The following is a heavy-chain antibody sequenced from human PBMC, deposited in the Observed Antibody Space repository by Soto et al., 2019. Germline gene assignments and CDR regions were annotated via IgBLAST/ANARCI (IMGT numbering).Heavy chain of an antibody. V-gene: IGHV1-18*01. CDR2: ISAYNCNT. J-gene: IGHJ4*02. CDR3: ARGSSGYDLNYFDY. D-gene: IGHD5-12*01. Sequence: GASVKVSCKASGYTFTSYGISWVRPAPGQGLERMGWISAYNCNTNYAQKLQGRVTMTTDTSTSTAYMELRSLRSDDTSVYYCARGSSGYDLNYFDYWGQGTLVTVSS. CDR1: GYTFTSYG.